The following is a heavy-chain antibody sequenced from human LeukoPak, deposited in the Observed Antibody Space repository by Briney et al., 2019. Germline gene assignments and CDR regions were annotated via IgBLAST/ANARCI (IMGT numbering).Heavy chain of an antibody. V-gene: IGHV1-2*02. CDR3: ARTDYDSSGYYWGIDR. CDR2: IDPNSGGT. CDR1: GYTFTGYF. Sequence: ASVKVSCKASGYTFTGYFMHWVRPAPGQGLEWMGWIDPNSGGTNNVQKFQGRVTMTRDTSISTAYMELSRLRSDDTAVYYCARTDYDSSGYYWGIDRWGQGTLVTASA. J-gene: IGHJ5*02. D-gene: IGHD3-22*01.